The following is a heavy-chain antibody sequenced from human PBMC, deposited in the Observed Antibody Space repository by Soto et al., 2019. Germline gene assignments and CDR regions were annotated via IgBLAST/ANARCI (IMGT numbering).Heavy chain of an antibody. Sequence: QVQLQQWGAGLLKPSETLSLTCAVYGGSFSNYYWSWIRQPPGKGLEWIGEINHTGNTNYNPSLKIRVTTAVDTSKKKFSLKLTSVTAADTAVYYCARVTRGDYLLTLSLRGMDVWGQGTPVTVSS. CDR1: GGSFSNYY. J-gene: IGHJ6*02. V-gene: IGHV4-34*01. CDR2: INHTGNT. D-gene: IGHD4-17*01. CDR3: ARVTRGDYLLTLSLRGMDV.